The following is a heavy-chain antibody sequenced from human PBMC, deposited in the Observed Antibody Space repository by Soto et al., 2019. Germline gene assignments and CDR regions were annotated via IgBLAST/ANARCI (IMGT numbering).Heavy chain of an antibody. CDR1: GDSVSSNSAA. CDR2: TYYRSKWYN. V-gene: IGHV6-1*01. Sequence: SQTLSLTCVISGDSVSSNSAAWNWIRQSPSRGLEWLGRTYYRSKWYNDYAVSVKSRITINPDTSKNQFSLQLNSVTPEDTAVYYCARDRENVYCSSTSCYNDAFDIWGQGTMVTVSS. J-gene: IGHJ3*02. D-gene: IGHD2-2*01. CDR3: ARDRENVYCSSTSCYNDAFDI.